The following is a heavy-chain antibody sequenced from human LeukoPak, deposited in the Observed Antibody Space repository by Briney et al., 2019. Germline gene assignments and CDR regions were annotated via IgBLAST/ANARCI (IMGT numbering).Heavy chain of an antibody. Sequence: GGSLRLSCAASGFSFSSHEMIWVRQAPGKGLEWVSFISESGTTTRYADSVKGRVTISRDNAENSLSLQLNSLRDEDTAVYYCARVDWMIGAFDIWGQGTMVTVSS. D-gene: IGHD3-22*01. CDR2: ISESGTTT. CDR1: GFSFSSHE. V-gene: IGHV3-48*03. J-gene: IGHJ3*02. CDR3: ARVDWMIGAFDI.